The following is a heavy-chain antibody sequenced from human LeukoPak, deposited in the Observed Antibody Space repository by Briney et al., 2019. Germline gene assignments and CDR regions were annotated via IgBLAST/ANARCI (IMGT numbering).Heavy chain of an antibody. Sequence: GGSLRLSCAASGFTFSSYEMNWVRQAPGKGLEWVSYISSSGSTIYYADSVKGRFTISRDNAKNSLYLQMNSLRAEDTAVYYCARDPYSGTYGDTYYYYMDAWGKGTTVTISS. J-gene: IGHJ6*03. CDR2: ISSSGSTI. D-gene: IGHD1-26*01. CDR1: GFTFSSYE. V-gene: IGHV3-48*03. CDR3: ARDPYSGTYGDTYYYYMDA.